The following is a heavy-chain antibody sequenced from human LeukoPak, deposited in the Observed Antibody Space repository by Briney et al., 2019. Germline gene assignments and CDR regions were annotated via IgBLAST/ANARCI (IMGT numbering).Heavy chain of an antibody. D-gene: IGHD3-22*01. CDR3: ARVMSDYYDSSGYYYFDY. CDR1: GVSITNTNW. J-gene: IGHJ4*02. CDR2: IYHSGST. Sequence: SGTLSLTCAVSGVSITNTNWWSWVRQPPGKGLEWIGYIYHSGSTYYNPSLKSRVTISVDRSKNQFSLKLSSVTAADTAVYYCARVMSDYYDSSGYYYFDYWGQGTLVTVSS. V-gene: IGHV4-4*02.